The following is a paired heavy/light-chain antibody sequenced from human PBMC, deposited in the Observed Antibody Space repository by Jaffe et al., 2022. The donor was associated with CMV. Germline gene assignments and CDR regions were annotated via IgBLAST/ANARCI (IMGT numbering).Heavy chain of an antibody. D-gene: IGHD2-15*01. CDR1: GYTFTDYY. V-gene: IGHV1-46*01. CDR2: INPGATAT. Sequence: QVQLVQSGAEVKKPGASVKISCKASGYTFTDYYIHWVRQAPGQGLEWMGIINPGATATIYAQNFQGRVTMTRDTSTSTVNMELYSLRSEDTAVYYCARRCHGGSCPVDYWGQGTLVTVSS. CDR3: ARRCHGGSCPVDY. J-gene: IGHJ4*02.
Light chain of an antibody. Sequence: DIQMTQSPSSLSASVGDRVTITCRASQGITNYLAWYQQKPGKVPKLLIYAASTLQSGVPSRFSGSGSGTDFTLTISSLQPEDVATYYCQKYNSAPLTFGGGTKVEIK. J-gene: IGKJ4*01. V-gene: IGKV1-27*01. CDR1: QGITNY. CDR2: AAS. CDR3: QKYNSAPLT.